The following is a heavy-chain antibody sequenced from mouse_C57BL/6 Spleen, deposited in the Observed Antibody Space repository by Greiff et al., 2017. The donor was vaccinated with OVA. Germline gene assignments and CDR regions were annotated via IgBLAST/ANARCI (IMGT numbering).Heavy chain of an antibody. Sequence: VQLQQPGAELVRPGSSVKLSCKASGYTFTSYWLHWVKQRPIQGLEWIGNIDPSDSETHYNQKFKDKATLTVDKSSSTAYMQLSSLTSEDAAVYYCARGNYYGSKDYWGQGTTRTVSS. CDR2: IDPSDSET. CDR3: ARGNYYGSKDY. CDR1: GYTFTSYW. V-gene: IGHV1-52*01. D-gene: IGHD1-1*01. J-gene: IGHJ2*01.